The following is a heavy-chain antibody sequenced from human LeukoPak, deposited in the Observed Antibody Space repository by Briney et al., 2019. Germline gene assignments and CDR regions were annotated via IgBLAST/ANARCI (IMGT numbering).Heavy chain of an antibody. J-gene: IGHJ4*02. CDR2: INHSGST. CDR1: GGSFSGYY. D-gene: IGHD3-10*01. Sequence: SETLSLTFAVYGGSFSGYYWSRIRQPPGKGLEWIGEINHSGSTNYNPSLKSRVTISVDTSKNQFSLKLSSVTAADTAVYYCARSMVRGVIRYWGQGTLVTVSS. CDR3: ARSMVRGVIRY. V-gene: IGHV4-34*01.